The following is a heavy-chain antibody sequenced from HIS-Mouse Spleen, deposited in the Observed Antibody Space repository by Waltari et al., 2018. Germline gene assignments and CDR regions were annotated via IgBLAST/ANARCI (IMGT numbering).Heavy chain of an antibody. CDR2: IYYSGST. V-gene: IGHV4-39*07. CDR3: AREIPYSSSWYDWYFDL. D-gene: IGHD6-13*01. Sequence: QLQLQESGPGLGKPAETLSLTCTVSGGSTSSSSYYGGWIRQPPGKGLEWIGSIYYSGSTYYNPSLKSRVTISVDTSKNQFSLKLSSVTAADTAVYYCAREIPYSSSWYDWYFDLWGRGTLVTVSS. CDR1: GGSTSSSSYY. J-gene: IGHJ2*01.